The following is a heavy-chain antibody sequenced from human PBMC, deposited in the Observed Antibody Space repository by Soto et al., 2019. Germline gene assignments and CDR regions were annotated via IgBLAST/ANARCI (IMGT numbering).Heavy chain of an antibody. Sequence: GGSLRLSCAASGFTFSSYSMNWVRQAPGKGLEWVSSISSSSSYIYYADSVKGRFTISRDNAKNSLYLQMNSLRAEDTAVHYCARDLTSALYGMDVWGQGTKVTLSS. V-gene: IGHV3-21*01. CDR2: ISSSSSYI. J-gene: IGHJ6*02. CDR3: ARDLTSALYGMDV. CDR1: GFTFSSYS.